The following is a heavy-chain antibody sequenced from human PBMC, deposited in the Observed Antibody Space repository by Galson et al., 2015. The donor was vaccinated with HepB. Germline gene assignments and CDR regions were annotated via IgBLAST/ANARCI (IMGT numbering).Heavy chain of an antibody. D-gene: IGHD4-23*01. Sequence: SLRLSCAASGLTFSSYAMSWVRQAPGKGLEWVSTVDAIGTTTHYADSVRGRFTISSDNSRHTVSLQMNSLRVEDTAIYYCAKDCCGDSFFDYWGHGTLVIVS. CDR3: AKDCCGDSFFDY. J-gene: IGHJ4*01. CDR1: GLTFSSYA. V-gene: IGHV3-23*05. CDR2: VDAIGTTT.